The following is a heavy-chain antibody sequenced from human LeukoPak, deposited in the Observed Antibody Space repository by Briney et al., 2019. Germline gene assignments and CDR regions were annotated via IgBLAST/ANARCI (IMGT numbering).Heavy chain of an antibody. CDR1: GFTVSNNY. Sequence: GGSLRLSCAASGFTVSNNYMNWVRQAPGKGLEWVSLIYSGGSTYYADSVKGRFTISRDNSKNTLYLQMNSLRAEDTAVYYCARDQVGVVVVPAATLDYWGQGTLVTVSS. D-gene: IGHD2-2*01. CDR2: IYSGGST. J-gene: IGHJ4*02. CDR3: ARDQVGVVVVPAATLDY. V-gene: IGHV3-53*01.